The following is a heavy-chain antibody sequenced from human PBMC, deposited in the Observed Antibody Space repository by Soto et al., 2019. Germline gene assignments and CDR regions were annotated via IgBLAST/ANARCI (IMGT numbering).Heavy chain of an antibody. CDR3: ARVNPIFDSSGLAFDY. J-gene: IGHJ4*02. D-gene: IGHD3-22*01. V-gene: IGHV4-31*03. CDR2: IYYDGRT. CDR1: GGSISSHSNY. Sequence: PSETLSLTCTVSGGSISSHSNYWSWIRQHPGKGLEWIGYIYYDGRTYFNPSLQSRLSMSVDTSENQFSLKLSSLTAADTAVYFCARVNPIFDSSGLAFDYWGQGNLVTVA.